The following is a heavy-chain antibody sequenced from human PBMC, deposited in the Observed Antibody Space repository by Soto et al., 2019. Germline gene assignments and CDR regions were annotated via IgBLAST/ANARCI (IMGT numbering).Heavy chain of an antibody. CDR3: ARQLPVGATSWFDP. Sequence: SETLSLTCTVSGGSISSGDYYWGWVRQSPGKGLEWIGSLYYGGSTFYNPSLKSRVTISLDTSKNQFSLRLTSVTAADTAIYYCARQLPVGATSWFDPWGQGTLVTVSS. V-gene: IGHV4-39*01. D-gene: IGHD1-26*01. CDR2: LYYGGST. J-gene: IGHJ5*02. CDR1: GGSISSGDYY.